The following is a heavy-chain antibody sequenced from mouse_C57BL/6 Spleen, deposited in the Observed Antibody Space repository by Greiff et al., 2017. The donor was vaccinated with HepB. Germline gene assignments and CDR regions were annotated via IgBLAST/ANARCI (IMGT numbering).Heavy chain of an antibody. CDR1: GYSFTGYY. Sequence: EVKLQESGPELVKPGASVKISCKASGYSFTGYYMNWVKQSPEKSLEWIGEINPSTGGTTYNQKFKAKATLTVDKSSSTAYMQLKSLTSEDSAVYYCAKGRLRGSFDYWGQGTTLTVSS. CDR2: INPSTGGT. V-gene: IGHV1-42*01. CDR3: AKGRLRGSFDY. D-gene: IGHD2-4*01. J-gene: IGHJ2*01.